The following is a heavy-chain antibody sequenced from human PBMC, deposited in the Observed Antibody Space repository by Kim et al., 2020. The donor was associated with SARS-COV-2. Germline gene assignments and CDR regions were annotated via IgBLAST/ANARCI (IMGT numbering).Heavy chain of an antibody. J-gene: IGHJ5*02. CDR2: INHSGST. V-gene: IGHV4-34*01. D-gene: IGHD6-13*01. Sequence: SETLSLTCAVYGGSFSGYYWSWIRQPPGKGLEWIGEINHSGSTNYNPSLKSRVTISVDTSKNQFSLKLSSVTAADTAVYYCARGRNSSSWYPSRNLFDPWVQGTLLAVSS. CDR1: GGSFSGYY. CDR3: ARGRNSSSWYPSRNLFDP.